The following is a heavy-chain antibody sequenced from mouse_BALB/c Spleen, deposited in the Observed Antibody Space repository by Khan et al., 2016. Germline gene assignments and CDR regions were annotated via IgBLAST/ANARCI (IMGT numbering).Heavy chain of an antibody. J-gene: IGHJ3*01. V-gene: IGHV14-3*02. CDR2: IDPANGNT. D-gene: IGHD2-3*01. Sequence: VQLQESGAELVKPGASVKLSCTASGFNIKDTYMHWVKQRPEQGLEWIGRIDPANGNTKYDPKFQGKVTITPDTSSNTAYLQLSCLTSEDTAVYYCARSRYEHGVGFAYWGQGTLVTVSA. CDR3: ARSRYEHGVGFAY. CDR1: GFNIKDTY.